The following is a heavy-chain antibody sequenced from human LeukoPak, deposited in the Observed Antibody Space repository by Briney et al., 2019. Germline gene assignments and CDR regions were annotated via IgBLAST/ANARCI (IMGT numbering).Heavy chain of an antibody. CDR1: GFTFRSYW. CDR2: ISWNSGSI. J-gene: IGHJ2*01. D-gene: IGHD4-17*01. Sequence: GGSLRLSCAASGFTFRSYWMHWVRQAPGKGLEWVSGISWNSGSIGYADSVKGRFTISRDNAKNSLYLQMISLRAEDTAFYYCAKDSTDWYFDLWGRGTLVTVSS. V-gene: IGHV3-9*01. CDR3: AKDSTDWYFDL.